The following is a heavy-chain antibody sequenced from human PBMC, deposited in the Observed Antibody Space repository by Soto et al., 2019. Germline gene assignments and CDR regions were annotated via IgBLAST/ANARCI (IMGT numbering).Heavy chain of an antibody. D-gene: IGHD6-6*01. CDR1: ELTSISHS. Sequence: HSYAASELTSISHSINWIRKTQGKGLEWVSSISSSSSYIYYADSVKGRFTISRDNAKNSLYLQMNSLRAEDTAVYYCARDLYSSSARYFDFWGQGTLVPVSS. V-gene: IGHV3-21*01. J-gene: IGHJ4*02. CDR3: ARDLYSSSARYFDF. CDR2: ISSSSSYI.